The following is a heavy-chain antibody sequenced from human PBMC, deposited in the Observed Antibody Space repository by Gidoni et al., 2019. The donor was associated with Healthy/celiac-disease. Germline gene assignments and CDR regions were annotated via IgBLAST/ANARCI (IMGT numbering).Heavy chain of an antibody. J-gene: IGHJ3*02. V-gene: IGHV3-64D*09. CDR2: ISSNGGST. CDR3: LRGSYYYDSSGVDDAFDI. D-gene: IGHD3-22*01. Sequence: EVQLVESGGGLVQPGGSLRLSCSASGFTFSSYSMHWVRQAPGKGLEYVSAISSNGGSTYYADSVKGRFTISRGNSKNTLYLQMSSLRAEDTAVYYCLRGSYYYDSSGVDDAFDIWGQGTMVTVSS. CDR1: GFTFSSYS.